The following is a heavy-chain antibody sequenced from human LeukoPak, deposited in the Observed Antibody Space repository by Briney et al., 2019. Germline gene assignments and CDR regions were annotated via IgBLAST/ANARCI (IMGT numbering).Heavy chain of an antibody. CDR2: IIPIFGTA. J-gene: IGHJ3*02. Sequence: SVKVPCKASGGTFSSYAISWVRQAPGQGLEWMGGIIPIFGTANYAQKFQGRVTITADESTSTAYMELSSLRSEDTAVYYCARRYDSSGYYYLGEADLHAFDIWGQGTMVTVSS. V-gene: IGHV1-69*13. CDR1: GGTFSSYA. CDR3: ARRYDSSGYYYLGEADLHAFDI. D-gene: IGHD3-22*01.